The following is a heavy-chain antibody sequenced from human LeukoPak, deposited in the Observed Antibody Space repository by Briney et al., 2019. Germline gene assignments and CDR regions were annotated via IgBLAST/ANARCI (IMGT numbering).Heavy chain of an antibody. CDR2: ISAYNGNT. CDR3: ARSGSIAARPWFDP. V-gene: IGHV1-18*04. D-gene: IGHD6-6*01. Sequence: ASVKVSCKASGYTFTGYYMHWVRQAPGQGLEWMGWISAYNGNTNYAQKLQGRVTMTTDTSTSTAYMELRSLRSDDTAVYYCARSGSIAARPWFDPWGQGTLVTVSS. J-gene: IGHJ5*02. CDR1: GYTFTGYY.